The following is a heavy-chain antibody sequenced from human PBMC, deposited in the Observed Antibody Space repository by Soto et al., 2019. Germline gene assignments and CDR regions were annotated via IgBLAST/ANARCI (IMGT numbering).Heavy chain of an antibody. V-gene: IGHV1-18*04. CDR3: ASSLVTAPTKRWAFDI. J-gene: IGHJ3*02. D-gene: IGHD2-21*02. Sequence: GASVKVSCKASGYTFTSYGISWVRQAPGQGLEWMGWISAYNGNTNYAQKLQGRVTMTTDTSTSTAYMELRSLRSDDTAVYYCASSLVTAPTKRWAFDIWGQGTMVTVSS. CDR1: GYTFTSYG. CDR2: ISAYNGNT.